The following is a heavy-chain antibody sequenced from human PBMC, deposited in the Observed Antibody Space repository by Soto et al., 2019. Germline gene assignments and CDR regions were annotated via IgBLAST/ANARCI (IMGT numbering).Heavy chain of an antibody. V-gene: IGHV3-74*01. Sequence: EVQLVESGGGLVQPGGSLRLSCAASGFTFSTYWMHWVRQAPGKGLVWVSRINSVVGSTNYADSVKGRFTIPRDNAENTLYREINILRAEDTAVYYCARDYYTRLGHCSGGGSPLDSWGQGTLVTVSS. CDR3: ARDYYTRLGHCSGGGSPLDS. CDR2: INSVVGST. CDR1: GFTFSTYW. J-gene: IGHJ4*02. D-gene: IGHD2-15*01.